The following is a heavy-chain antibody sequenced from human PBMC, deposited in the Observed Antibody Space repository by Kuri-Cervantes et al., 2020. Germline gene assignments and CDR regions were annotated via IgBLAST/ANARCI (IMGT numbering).Heavy chain of an antibody. CDR3: ARDRDSSGWYSGLDYYYGMDV. CDR1: GFTFSDYY. J-gene: IGHJ6*02. CDR2: ISSSSTAI. Sequence: GESLKISCAASGFTFSDYYMSWIRQAPGKGLEWVSYISSSSTAIYYADSVKGRFTISRDNAKNSLYLQMNSLRAEDTAVYYCARDRDSSGWYSGLDYYYGMDVWGQGTTVTVSS. D-gene: IGHD6-19*01. V-gene: IGHV3-11*04.